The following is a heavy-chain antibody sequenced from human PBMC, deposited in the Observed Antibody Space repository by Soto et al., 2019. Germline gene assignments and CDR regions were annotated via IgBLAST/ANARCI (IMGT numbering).Heavy chain of an antibody. CDR2: ISYDGSNK. Sequence: GGSLRLSCAASGFTFSSYGMHWVRQAPGKGLEWVAVISYDGSNKYYADSVKGRFTISRDNSKNTLYLQMNSLRAEDTAVYYCAKGIRSVRKRIEYSGYDFGLVFDYWGQGTLVTVSS. V-gene: IGHV3-30*18. J-gene: IGHJ4*02. D-gene: IGHD5-12*01. CDR1: GFTFSSYG. CDR3: AKGIRSVRKRIEYSGYDFGLVFDY.